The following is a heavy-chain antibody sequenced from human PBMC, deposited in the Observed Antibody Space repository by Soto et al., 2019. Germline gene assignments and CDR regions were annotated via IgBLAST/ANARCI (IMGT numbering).Heavy chain of an antibody. Sequence: SETLSLTCALYGGAVASFSGYYWSWIRQPPGKGLEWIGEINHSGSTNYNPSLKSRITINPDTSKNQFSLQLNSVTPEDTAVYYCARAQPPYDSSGYYYAPGAFDIWGQGTMVTVSS. CDR3: ARAQPPYDSSGYYYAPGAFDI. CDR2: INHSGST. D-gene: IGHD3-22*01. CDR1: GGAVASFSGYY. J-gene: IGHJ3*02. V-gene: IGHV4-34*01.